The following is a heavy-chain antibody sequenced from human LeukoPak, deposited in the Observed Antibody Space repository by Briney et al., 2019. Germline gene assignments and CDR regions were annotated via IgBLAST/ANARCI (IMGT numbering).Heavy chain of an antibody. Sequence: GGSLRLSCAASGFTFSSYAMSWVRQAPGKGLEWVSAISGSGGSTYYADSVKGRFTISRDNSKNTLYLQMNSLRAEDTAVYYCAKYTNYDILTGYYSFLHVWGQGTTVTVSS. CDR1: GFTFSSYA. CDR2: ISGSGGST. J-gene: IGHJ6*02. D-gene: IGHD3-9*01. V-gene: IGHV3-23*01. CDR3: AKYTNYDILTGYYSFLHV.